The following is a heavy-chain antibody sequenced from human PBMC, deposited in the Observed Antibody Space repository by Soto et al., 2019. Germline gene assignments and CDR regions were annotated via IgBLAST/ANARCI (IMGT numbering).Heavy chain of an antibody. Sequence: EVQLVESGGGLIQPGGSLRLSCAASGFTVSSNYMSWVRQAPGKGLEWVSVIYSGGSTYYADSVKGRFTISRDNSKNTLYLQMNSLRAEDTAVYYCARELYAVGATPDYYYYGMDVWGQGTTVTVSS. CDR2: IYSGGST. CDR1: GFTVSSNY. J-gene: IGHJ6*02. D-gene: IGHD1-26*01. CDR3: ARELYAVGATPDYYYYGMDV. V-gene: IGHV3-53*01.